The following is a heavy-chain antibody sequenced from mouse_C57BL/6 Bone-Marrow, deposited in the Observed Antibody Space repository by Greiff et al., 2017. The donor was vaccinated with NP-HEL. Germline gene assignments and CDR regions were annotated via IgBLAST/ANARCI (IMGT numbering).Heavy chain of an antibody. CDR1: GFTFSSYA. CDR3: TREDYGPLHWYFDV. J-gene: IGHJ1*03. D-gene: IGHD1-1*01. Sequence: EVKLVESGEGLVKPGGSLKLSCAASGFTFSSYAMSWVRQTPEKRLEWVAYISSGGDYIYYADTVKGRFTISRDNARNTLYLQMSSLKSEDTAMYYCTREDYGPLHWYFDVWGTGTTVTVSS. V-gene: IGHV5-9-1*02. CDR2: ISSGGDYI.